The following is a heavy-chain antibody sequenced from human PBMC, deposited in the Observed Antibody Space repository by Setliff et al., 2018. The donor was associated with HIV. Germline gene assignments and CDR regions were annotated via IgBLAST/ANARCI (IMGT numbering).Heavy chain of an antibody. CDR3: VRAPPNSEY. CDR1: GFTLSTYT. J-gene: IGHJ4*02. CDR2: ISSNIIYI. Sequence: PGGSLRLSCAASGFTLSTYTMNWVRQAPGKGLEWISSISSNIIYIYYADSVRGRFTISRDNAKNTLYLQMNSLRAEDTAVYFCVRAPPNSEYWGRGTLVTVSS. V-gene: IGHV3-21*01.